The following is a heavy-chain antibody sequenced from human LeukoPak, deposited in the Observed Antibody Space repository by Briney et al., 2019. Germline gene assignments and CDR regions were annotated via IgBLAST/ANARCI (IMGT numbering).Heavy chain of an antibody. Sequence: SETLSLTCTVSGGSIGRSSYYWGWIRQPPGKGLEWIGSIYFSGSTDYNPSLKSRVTISLDTSKNQFSLKLSSVTAADTAVYYCARALDGYNSIWGQGTMVTVSS. CDR2: IYFSGST. J-gene: IGHJ3*02. CDR3: ARALDGYNSI. CDR1: GGSIGRSSYY. D-gene: IGHD5-24*01. V-gene: IGHV4-39*07.